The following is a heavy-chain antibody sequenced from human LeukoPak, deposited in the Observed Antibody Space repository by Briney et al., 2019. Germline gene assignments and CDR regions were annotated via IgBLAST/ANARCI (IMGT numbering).Heavy chain of an antibody. CDR2: IKEDGSEK. CDR3: ARDSSGYQ. CDR1: GFTFSTYG. D-gene: IGHD3-22*01. J-gene: IGHJ4*02. Sequence: PGGSLRLSCAASGFTFSTYGMSWVRQAPGTGLEWVANIKEDGSEKFYGDSVKGRFTISRDNAKNSLYLEMNSLRVEDTAVYYCARDSSGYQWGQGTLVTVSS. V-gene: IGHV3-7*01.